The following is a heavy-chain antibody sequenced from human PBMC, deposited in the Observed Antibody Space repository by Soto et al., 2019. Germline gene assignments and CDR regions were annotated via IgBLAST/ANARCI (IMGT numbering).Heavy chain of an antibody. Sequence: PGGSLRLSCAASGFTFSSYAMSWVRQAPGKGLEWVSAISGSGGSTYYADSVKGRFTISRDNSKNTLYLQMNSLRAEDTAVYYCAKGLVGPLVVAAGCNFDYWGQGTLVTVSS. CDR3: AKGLVGPLVVAAGCNFDY. CDR2: ISGSGGST. J-gene: IGHJ4*02. D-gene: IGHD2-15*01. V-gene: IGHV3-23*01. CDR1: GFTFSSYA.